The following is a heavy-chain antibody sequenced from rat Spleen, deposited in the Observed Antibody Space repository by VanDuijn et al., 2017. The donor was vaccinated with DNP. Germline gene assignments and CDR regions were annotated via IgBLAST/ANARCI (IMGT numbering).Heavy chain of an antibody. CDR2: ISTDGGST. D-gene: IGHD4-3*01. CDR3: ARYNSGWFAY. CDR1: GFTFSNYY. Sequence: EVQLVESGGGLVQPGRSLKLSCAASGFTFSNYYMAWVRQAPGKGLECVASISTDGGSTYYRDSVRGRFTISRDNAEDTLFLQMDSLRSEDTATYYCARYNSGWFAYWGQGTLVTVSS. J-gene: IGHJ3*01. V-gene: IGHV5-25*01.